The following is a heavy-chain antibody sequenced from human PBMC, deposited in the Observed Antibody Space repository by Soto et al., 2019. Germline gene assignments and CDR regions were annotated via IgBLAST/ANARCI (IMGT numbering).Heavy chain of an antibody. D-gene: IGHD6-13*01. Sequence: GGSLRLSCAASGFTFDDYTMHWVRQAPGKGLEWVSLISWDGGSTYYADSVKGRFTISRDNSKNSLYLQMNSLRTEDTALYYCAKDRLAAVHPAPNYYYYGMDVWGQGTTVTVSS. V-gene: IGHV3-43*01. CDR3: AKDRLAAVHPAPNYYYYGMDV. J-gene: IGHJ6*02. CDR1: GFTFDDYT. CDR2: ISWDGGST.